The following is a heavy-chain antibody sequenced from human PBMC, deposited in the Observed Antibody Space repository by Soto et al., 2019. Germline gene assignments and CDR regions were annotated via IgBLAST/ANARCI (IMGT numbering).Heavy chain of an antibody. CDR3: ARGYYYGSGSYRVYYGMDV. CDR1: GGSVSSGSYY. Sequence: QVQLQESGPGLVKPSETLSLTCTVSGGSVSSGSYYWSWIRQPPGKGLEWIGYIYYSGSTNYNPSLKSGVTVSVDTSKNQFSLKLSSVTAADTAVYYCARGYYYGSGSYRVYYGMDVWGQGTTVTVSS. V-gene: IGHV4-61*01. J-gene: IGHJ6*02. CDR2: IYYSGST. D-gene: IGHD3-10*01.